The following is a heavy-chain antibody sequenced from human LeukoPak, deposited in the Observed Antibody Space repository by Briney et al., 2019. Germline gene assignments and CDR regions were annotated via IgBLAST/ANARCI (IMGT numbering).Heavy chain of an antibody. V-gene: IGHV4-34*01. Sequence: PSETLSLTCAVYGGSFSGYYWSWIRQPPGKGLEWIGEINHSGSTNYNPSLKSRVTISVDTSKNQFSLKLSSVTAADTAVYYCARSGWNRIRGGRFDPWGQGTLVTVSS. CDR2: INHSGST. CDR1: GGSFSGYY. J-gene: IGHJ5*02. CDR3: ARSGWNRIRGGRFDP. D-gene: IGHD3-10*01.